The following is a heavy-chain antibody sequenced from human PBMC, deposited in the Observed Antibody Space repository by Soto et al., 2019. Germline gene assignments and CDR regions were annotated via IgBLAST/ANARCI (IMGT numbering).Heavy chain of an antibody. V-gene: IGHV3-23*01. CDR2: ISGSGGST. Sequence: AGGSLRLSCAASGFTFSSYAMSWVRQAPGKGLEWVSAISGSGGSTYYADSVKGRFTISRDNSKNTLYLQMNSLRAEDTAVYYCAKKAYYYDSSGYLFDYWGQGTLVTVSS. CDR1: GFTFSSYA. J-gene: IGHJ4*02. CDR3: AKKAYYYDSSGYLFDY. D-gene: IGHD3-22*01.